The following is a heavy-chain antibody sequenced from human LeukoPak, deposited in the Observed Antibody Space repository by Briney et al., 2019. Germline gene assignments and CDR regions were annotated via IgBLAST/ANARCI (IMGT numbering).Heavy chain of an antibody. D-gene: IGHD5-18*01. V-gene: IGHV3-7*01. CDR2: IKQDGSEK. CDR3: ARVKVTAMGYYYGMDV. Sequence: GGSLRLSCEGSAFIFSGHWMNWVRQTPGKGLEWVANIKQDGSEKYYVDSVKGRFTISRDNAKNSLYLQMNSLRAEDTAVYYCARVKVTAMGYYYGMDVWGQGTTVTVSS. CDR1: AFIFSGHW. J-gene: IGHJ6*02.